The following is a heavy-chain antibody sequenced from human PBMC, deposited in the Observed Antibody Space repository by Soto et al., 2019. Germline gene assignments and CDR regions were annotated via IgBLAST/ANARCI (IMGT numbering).Heavy chain of an antibody. CDR3: ARRIVVVPAAIPGSEHNWFDP. V-gene: IGHV4-39*01. D-gene: IGHD2-2*02. Sequence: QLQLQESGPGLVKPSETLSLTCTVSGGSISSSSYYWGWIRQPPGKGLEWMGSIYYSGSTYYNPSLKSRVTISVDTSKNQFSLKLSSVTAADTAVYYCARRIVVVPAAIPGSEHNWFDPWGQGTLVTVSS. CDR1: GGSISSSSYY. CDR2: IYYSGST. J-gene: IGHJ5*02.